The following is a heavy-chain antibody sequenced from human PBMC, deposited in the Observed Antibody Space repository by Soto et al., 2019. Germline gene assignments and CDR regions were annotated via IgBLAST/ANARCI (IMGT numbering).Heavy chain of an antibody. D-gene: IGHD6-13*01. V-gene: IGHV3-33*01. CDR2: IWYDGSNK. CDR1: GFTFSSYG. J-gene: IGHJ5*02. CDR3: ARDRIAAAPNWFDP. Sequence: QVQLVESGGGVVQPGRSLRLSCAASGFTFSSYGMHWVRQAPGKGLEWVAVIWYDGSNKYYADSVKGRFTISRDNSKNTLYLQMNSLRAEDTAVYYCARDRIAAAPNWFDPWGQGTLVTVSS.